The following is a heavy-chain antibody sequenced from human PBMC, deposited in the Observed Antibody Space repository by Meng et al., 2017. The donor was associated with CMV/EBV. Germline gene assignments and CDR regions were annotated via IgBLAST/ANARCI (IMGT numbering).Heavy chain of an antibody. J-gene: IGHJ6*02. Sequence: LSLTCAASGFTFSSYWMSWVRQAPGKGLEWVANIKQDGSEKYYVDSVKGRFTISRDNAKNSLYLQMNSLRAEDTAVYYCARDPGALRFLEWLGHGMDVWGQGTTVTVSS. CDR2: IKQDGSEK. CDR3: ARDPGALRFLEWLGHGMDV. CDR1: GFTFSSYW. D-gene: IGHD3-3*01. V-gene: IGHV3-7*01.